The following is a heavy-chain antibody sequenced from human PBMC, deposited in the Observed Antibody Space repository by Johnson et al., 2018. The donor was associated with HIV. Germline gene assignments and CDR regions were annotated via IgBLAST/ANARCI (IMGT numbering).Heavy chain of an antibody. V-gene: IGHV3-11*04. CDR1: GFTFSDYY. Sequence: VQLVESGGGLVKPGGSLRLSCAASGFTFSDYYMSWIRQAPGKGLEWVSYISSSGTTIYFTDSVRGRFTISRDNSKNTLFLQMNSLRAEDTAVYYCVRRFYDSSAFDIWGQGTLVTVSS. CDR2: ISSSGTTI. J-gene: IGHJ3*02. CDR3: VRRFYDSSAFDI. D-gene: IGHD3-22*01.